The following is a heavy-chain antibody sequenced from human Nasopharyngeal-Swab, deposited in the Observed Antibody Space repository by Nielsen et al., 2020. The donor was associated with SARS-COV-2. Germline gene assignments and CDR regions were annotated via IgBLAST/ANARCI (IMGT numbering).Heavy chain of an antibody. D-gene: IGHD3-10*01. CDR2: MSTFGGTI. CDR1: GFTFSDYY. J-gene: IGHJ4*02. V-gene: IGHV3-11*01. Sequence: GGSLRLSCAASGFTFSDYYMTWIRKAPGEGLEWVSYMSTFGGTIYYADSVKGRFTISRDNAKNSLYLQMNSLRVDDTAVYYCAREIYNSGSGSGFDLWGQGTLVTVSS. CDR3: AREIYNSGSGSGFDL.